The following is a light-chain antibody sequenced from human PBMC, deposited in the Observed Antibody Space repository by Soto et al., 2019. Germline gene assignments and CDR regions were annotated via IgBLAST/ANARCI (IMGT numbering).Light chain of an antibody. CDR1: QFIGSIY. V-gene: IGKV3-20*01. CDR2: GAS. CDR3: QQYNHWPT. J-gene: IGKJ1*01. Sequence: EIVLTPSPGTLSLSPGERATLSCRASQFIGSIYLAWYQQKVGQAPRLLIYGASSRATGIPARFSGSGSGTDFTLTISSLEPEDFAVYYCQQYNHWPTFGQGTKVDIK.